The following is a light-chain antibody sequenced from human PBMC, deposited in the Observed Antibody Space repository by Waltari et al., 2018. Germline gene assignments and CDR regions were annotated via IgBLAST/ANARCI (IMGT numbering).Light chain of an antibody. CDR2: GAS. V-gene: IGKV3-20*01. J-gene: IGKJ2*01. CDR1: QSLTKKY. Sequence: VLTQSPGTLSLSPGERATLSCRASQSLTKKYLAWYQQKPGQAPRLLIYGASSRAAGIPDRFRGSGSGTDFTLTSSRLEPEDFAVYYCQQYGSSVMYTFGQGTKLEIK. CDR3: QQYGSSVMYT.